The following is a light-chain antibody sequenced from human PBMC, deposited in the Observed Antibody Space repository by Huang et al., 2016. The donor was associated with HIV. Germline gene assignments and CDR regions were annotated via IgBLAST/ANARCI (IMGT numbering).Light chain of an antibody. CDR1: HNINTF. V-gene: IGKV1-39*01. J-gene: IGKJ2*01. Sequence: DIQMTQSPSSLSTFFGDRVTITCRASHNINTFLHWYQEKPGKAPRLLIYSASSLEHGVPSRCSGSASWTEFTLTVSSIQPDDAATYYCQQTYRTPYTFGQGTKLDI. CDR3: QQTYRTPYT. CDR2: SAS.